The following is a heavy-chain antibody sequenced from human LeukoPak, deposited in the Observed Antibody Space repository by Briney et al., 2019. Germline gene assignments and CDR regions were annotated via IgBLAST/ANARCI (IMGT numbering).Heavy chain of an antibody. CDR2: MNPNSGNT. CDR3: ARSRHGVFGWLRYNDYYYYYMDV. J-gene: IGHJ6*03. CDR1: GYTFTSYD. D-gene: IGHD5-12*01. Sequence: GASVKVSCKASGYTFTSYDINWVRQATGQGLEWMGWMNPNSGNTGYAQKFQGRVTITRNTSISTAYMELSSLRSEDTAVYYCARSRHGVFGWLRYNDYYYYYMDVWGKGTTVTVSS. V-gene: IGHV1-8*03.